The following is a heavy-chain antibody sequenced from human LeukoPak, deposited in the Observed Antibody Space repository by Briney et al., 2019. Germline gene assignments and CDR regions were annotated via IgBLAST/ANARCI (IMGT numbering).Heavy chain of an antibody. D-gene: IGHD3-3*01. CDR2: IIPIFGTA. Sequence: ASVKVSCKASGGTFSSYAISWVRQAPGQELEWMGGIIPIFGTANYAQKFQGRVTITTDESTSTAYMELSSLRSEDTAVYYCATLTPWSGDDGGDLDYWGQGTLVTVSS. J-gene: IGHJ4*02. CDR1: GGTFSSYA. V-gene: IGHV1-69*05. CDR3: ATLTPWSGDDGGDLDY.